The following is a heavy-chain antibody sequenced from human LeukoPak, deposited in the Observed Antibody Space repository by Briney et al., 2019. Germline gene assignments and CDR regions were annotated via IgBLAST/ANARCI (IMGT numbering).Heavy chain of an antibody. V-gene: IGHV1-46*01. Sequence: ASVTVSCKASGYTFTSYYMHWVRQAPGQGLERMGIINPSGGSTSYAQKFQGRVTMTRDTSTSTVYMELSSLRSEDTAVYYCARGSSSNWAFDIWGQGTMVTVSS. CDR2: INPSGGST. CDR3: ARGSSSNWAFDI. CDR1: GYTFTSYY. D-gene: IGHD6-13*01. J-gene: IGHJ3*02.